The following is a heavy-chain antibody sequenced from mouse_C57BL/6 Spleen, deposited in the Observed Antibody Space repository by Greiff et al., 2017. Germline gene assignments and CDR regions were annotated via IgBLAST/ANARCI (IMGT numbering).Heavy chain of an antibody. V-gene: IGHV5-9*01. Sequence: EVMLVESGGGLVKPGGSLKLSCAASGFTFSSYTMSWVRQTPEKRLEWVATISGGGGNTYYPDSVKGRFTISRDNAKNTLYLQMSSLRSEDTALYYCARHPITTHYFDYWGQGTTLTVSS. D-gene: IGHD1-1*01. CDR3: ARHPITTHYFDY. J-gene: IGHJ2*01. CDR2: ISGGGGNT. CDR1: GFTFSSYT.